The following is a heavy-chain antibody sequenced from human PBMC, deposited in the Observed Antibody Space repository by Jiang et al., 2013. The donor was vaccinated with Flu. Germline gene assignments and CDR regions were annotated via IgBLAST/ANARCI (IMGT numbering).Heavy chain of an antibody. D-gene: IGHD5-12*01. CDR2: ISAYNGNT. J-gene: IGHJ6*02. CDR3: ACYYRGYSGYAPHYGMDV. V-gene: IGHV1-18*04. Sequence: SGAEVKKPGASVKVSCKASGYTFTSYGISWVRQAPGQGLEWMGWISAYNGNTNYAQKLQGRVTMTTDTSTSTAYMELRSLRSDDTAVYYCACYYRGYSGYAPHYGMDVWGQGTTVTVSS. CDR1: GYTFTSYG.